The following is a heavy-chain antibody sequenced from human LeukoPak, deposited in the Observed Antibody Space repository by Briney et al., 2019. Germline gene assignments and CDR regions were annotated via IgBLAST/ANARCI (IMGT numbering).Heavy chain of an antibody. CDR3: ARDYDTNSYYRPDAFDI. D-gene: IGHD3-22*01. Sequence: PSETLSLTCTVSGGSVSSSTDYWGWIRQPPGKGLERIGSMFYSGSTFYNPSLKSRVTISVDTSNNQFSLRLTSVTAADTAVYYCARDYDTNSYYRPDAFDIWGQGTMVTVSS. CDR1: GGSVSSSTDY. CDR2: MFYSGST. V-gene: IGHV4-39*02. J-gene: IGHJ3*02.